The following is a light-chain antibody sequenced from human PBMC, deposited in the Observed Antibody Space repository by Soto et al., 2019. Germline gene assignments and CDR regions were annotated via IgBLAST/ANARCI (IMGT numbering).Light chain of an antibody. J-gene: IGLJ1*01. V-gene: IGLV2-14*01. Sequence: QSVLTQPASVSGSPGQSITISCTGTSSDVGGYNYVSWYQQHPGKAPKLMIYEVSNRPSGVPDRFSGSKSGTSASLVITGLQSEDEADYYCQSYDIGLSARYVFGTGTKVTVL. CDR2: EVS. CDR1: SSDVGGYNY. CDR3: QSYDIGLSARYV.